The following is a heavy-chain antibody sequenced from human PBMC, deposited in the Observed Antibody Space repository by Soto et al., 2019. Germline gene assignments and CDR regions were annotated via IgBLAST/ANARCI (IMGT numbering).Heavy chain of an antibody. Sequence: GQGLEWMGGIIPIFGTANYAQKLQGRVTITADESTSTAYMELSSLRSEDTAVYYCAREYSYGYNYGMDVWGQGTTVTVSS. CDR3: AREYSYGYNYGMDV. D-gene: IGHD5-18*01. V-gene: IGHV1-69*01. CDR2: IIPIFGTA. J-gene: IGHJ6*02.